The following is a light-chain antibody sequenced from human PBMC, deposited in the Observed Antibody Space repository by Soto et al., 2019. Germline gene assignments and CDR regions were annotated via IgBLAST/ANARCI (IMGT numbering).Light chain of an antibody. CDR2: DVS. Sequence: QPTLTQPVSVSGFPGQAFPISCSGTSGDVGGYNYVSWYQQHPGKAPKLMIYDVSNRPSGVSNRFSGSKSGNTASLTISGLQAEFVADYYCTAYSSISPYVF. J-gene: IGLJ1*01. CDR1: SGDVGGYNY. V-gene: IGLV2-14*03. CDR3: TAYSSISPYV.